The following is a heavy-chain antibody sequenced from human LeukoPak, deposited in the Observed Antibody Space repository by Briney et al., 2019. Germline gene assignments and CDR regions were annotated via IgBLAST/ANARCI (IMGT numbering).Heavy chain of an antibody. D-gene: IGHD3-10*01. CDR3: ARAYGPELS. CDR1: GGSISSSSYY. Sequence: SETLSLTCTVSGGSISSSSYYWGWLRQPPGKGLEWIGSIYYSGSTYYNPSLKSRVTISVDTSKNQFSLKLTSVTAADTAVYYCARAYGPELSWGQGTLVTVSS. CDR2: IYYSGST. V-gene: IGHV4-39*01. J-gene: IGHJ5*02.